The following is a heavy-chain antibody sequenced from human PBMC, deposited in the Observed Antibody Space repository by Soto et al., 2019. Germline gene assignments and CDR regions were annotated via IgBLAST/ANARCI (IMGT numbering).Heavy chain of an antibody. CDR1: GFTFASYT. CDR2: ISGSGGNT. Sequence: GGSLRLSCSASGFTFASYTMNWVRQAPGKGLECVSSISGSGGNTYYADSVKGRFTISRDNSKNTLYLQMTSLRVDDTAVYYCAKRGVYKPGYWGQGTLVTVSS. J-gene: IGHJ4*02. V-gene: IGHV3-23*01. D-gene: IGHD1-1*01. CDR3: AKRGVYKPGY.